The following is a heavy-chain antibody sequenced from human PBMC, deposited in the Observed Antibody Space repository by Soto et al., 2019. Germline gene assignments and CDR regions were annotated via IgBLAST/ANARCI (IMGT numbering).Heavy chain of an antibody. CDR2: IIPLFATT. J-gene: IGHJ3*02. CDR1: GGTFSNYG. Sequence: QVQLVQSGADVKKPGSSVKVSCKASGGTFSNYGISWVRQAPGQGLELMGGIIPLFATTDYAQKLQGRVTITADESTSTAYMDVRSLRSEDTAVYYCARTRRETHLRDAFDIWGQGTMVTVSS. CDR3: ARTRRETHLRDAFDI. V-gene: IGHV1-69*01.